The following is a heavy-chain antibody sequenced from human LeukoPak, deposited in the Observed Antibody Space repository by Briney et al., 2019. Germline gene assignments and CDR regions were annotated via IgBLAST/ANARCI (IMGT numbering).Heavy chain of an antibody. D-gene: IGHD3-10*01. CDR1: GFTFSNYG. CDR2: MKADGSEI. J-gene: IGHJ4*02. V-gene: IGHV3-7*01. Sequence: HPGGSLRLSCVASGFTFSNYGMHWVRQAPGKGLEWVANMKADGSEIYFVDSVKGRFTISTDNAKNSLYLQMNSLTAEDTAVYYCARAPFQTWFGDGFDYWGQGTLVTVSS. CDR3: ARAPFQTWFGDGFDY.